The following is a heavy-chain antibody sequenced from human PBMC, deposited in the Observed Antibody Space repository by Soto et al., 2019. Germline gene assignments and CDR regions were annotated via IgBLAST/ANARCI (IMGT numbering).Heavy chain of an antibody. J-gene: IGHJ4*02. CDR1: GFCLSSYS. Sequence: GRSLKIGSAASGFCLSSYSMYCVGQAPGKGLEWVSYISSSSSTIYYADSVKGRFTISRDNAKNSLYLQMNSLRAEDTAVYYCARDSDFDWLFPDYWGQGTLVTVSS. CDR2: ISSSSSTI. D-gene: IGHD3-9*01. V-gene: IGHV3-48*01. CDR3: ARDSDFDWLFPDY.